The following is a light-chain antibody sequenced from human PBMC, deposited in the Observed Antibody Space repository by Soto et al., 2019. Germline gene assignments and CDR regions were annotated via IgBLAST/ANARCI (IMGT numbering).Light chain of an antibody. CDR3: QHTYTTPIT. CDR1: QGISSW. CDR2: HSS. V-gene: IGKV1-12*01. Sequence: DIPVTQSPSSVSASVGDSVTITCRASQGISSWLAWYQQKPGKAPNLLLYHSSTLQIGGPSRLSGSGSGTDFTLTISGLQPEDFATYYCQHTYTTPITFGQGTRLEIK. J-gene: IGKJ5*01.